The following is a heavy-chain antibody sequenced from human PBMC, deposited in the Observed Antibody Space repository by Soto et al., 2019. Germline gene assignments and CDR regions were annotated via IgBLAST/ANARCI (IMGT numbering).Heavy chain of an antibody. CDR3: AKDTYYHDSTGYYVFDY. D-gene: IGHD3-22*01. V-gene: IGHV3-30*18. CDR1: GSTFRSYG. Sequence: QVQLVESGGGVVQPGRSLRLSCAASGSTFRSYGMHWVRQAPGKGLEWVAAISYDGSNKNYVDPVKGRFTISRDNSENTLYLQMNSLRAEDAAVYYCAKDTYYHDSTGYYVFDYWGQGTLVTVSS. CDR2: ISYDGSNK. J-gene: IGHJ4*02.